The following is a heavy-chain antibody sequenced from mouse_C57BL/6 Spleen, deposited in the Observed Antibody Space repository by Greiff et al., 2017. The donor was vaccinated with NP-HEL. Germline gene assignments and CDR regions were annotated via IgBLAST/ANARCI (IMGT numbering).Heavy chain of an antibody. Sequence: EVMLVESGGGLVKPGGSLKLSCAASGFTFSDYGMHWVRQAPEKGLEWVAYLSSGRSNLYYADTVKGRFTISRDNAKNTLFLQMTSLRSEDTAMYYCATLTGTIFDYWGQGTTLTVSS. V-gene: IGHV5-17*01. CDR2: LSSGRSNL. D-gene: IGHD4-1*01. CDR1: GFTFSDYG. CDR3: ATLTGTIFDY. J-gene: IGHJ2*01.